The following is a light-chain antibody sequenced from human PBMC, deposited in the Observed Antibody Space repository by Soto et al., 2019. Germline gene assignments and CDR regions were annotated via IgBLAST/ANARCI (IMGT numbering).Light chain of an antibody. J-gene: IGKJ5*01. CDR2: DSS. V-gene: IGKV3D-15*01. CDR1: QSVGKY. CDR3: QQYNNWPSIN. Sequence: EIVMTHSPATLSFSPVERSTISCMASQSVGKYLVWYQQKPGQAPRLLIYDSSNRATGIPARFSGSGSGTEFTLTIRSLQSEDFAVYYCQQYNNWPSINCGQGTRREIK.